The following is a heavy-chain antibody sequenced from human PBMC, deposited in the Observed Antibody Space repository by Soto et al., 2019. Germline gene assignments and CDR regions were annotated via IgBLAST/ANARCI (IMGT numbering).Heavy chain of an antibody. V-gene: IGHV1-69*13. D-gene: IGHD2-21*02. Sequence: GASVKVSCKASGGTFSSYAISWVRQAPGQGLEWMGGIIPIFGTANYAQKFQGRVTITADESTSTAYMELSSLRSEDTAVYYCATXREVVTAIVRGYYGMDVWGQGTTVTVSS. J-gene: IGHJ6*02. CDR3: ATXREVVTAIVRGYYGMDV. CDR2: IIPIFGTA. CDR1: GGTFSSYA.